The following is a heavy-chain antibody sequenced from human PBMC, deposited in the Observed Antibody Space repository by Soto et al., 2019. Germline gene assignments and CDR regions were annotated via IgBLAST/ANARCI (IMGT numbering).Heavy chain of an antibody. CDR2: IYYSGST. CDR3: AKTVTADYVDY. CDR1: GGSFSPNY. D-gene: IGHD3-16*01. J-gene: IGHJ4*02. V-gene: IGHV4-59*05. Sequence: PSETLSLTCTVSGGSFSPNYWSWIRQSPGKGLEWIGSIYYSGSTYYNPSLKSRVTISADTSKNQFSLKLSSVTAADTGVYYCAKTVTADYVDYWGQGTPVTVSS.